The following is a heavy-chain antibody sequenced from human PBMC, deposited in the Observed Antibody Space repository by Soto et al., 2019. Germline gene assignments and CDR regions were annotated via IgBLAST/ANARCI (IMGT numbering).Heavy chain of an antibody. Sequence: QVQLQESGPGLVKPSETLSLTCAVSGGSITHDNWWNWARQPPGKGLEWIGEISHDGTTNYHPSLKSRVTISVDMSKNQLSLKLTSVTAADTAVYYCAKDHTAADAFDVWGQGIMVTVSS. CDR3: AKDHTAADAFDV. CDR2: ISHDGTT. J-gene: IGHJ3*01. CDR1: GGSITHDNW. V-gene: IGHV4-4*02. D-gene: IGHD2-21*02.